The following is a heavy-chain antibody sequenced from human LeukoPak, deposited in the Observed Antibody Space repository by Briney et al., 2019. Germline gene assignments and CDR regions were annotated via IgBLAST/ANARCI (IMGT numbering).Heavy chain of an antibody. CDR3: ARGYYSNPDY. Sequence: SETLSLTCAVYGGSFSGYFWSWIRQPPGKGLEWIGEINHSGSTNYNPSLKSRVTISVDTSKNQFSLKLSSVTAADTAVYYCARGYYSNPDYWGQGTLVTVSS. CDR2: INHSGST. CDR1: GGSFSGYF. J-gene: IGHJ4*02. V-gene: IGHV4-34*01. D-gene: IGHD4-11*01.